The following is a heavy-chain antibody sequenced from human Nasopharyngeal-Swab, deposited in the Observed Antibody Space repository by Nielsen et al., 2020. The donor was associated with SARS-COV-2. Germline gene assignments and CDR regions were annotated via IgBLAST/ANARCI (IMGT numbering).Heavy chain of an antibody. V-gene: IGHV4-39*01. D-gene: IGHD3-3*01. Sequence: GSLRLSCTVSGGSISSSSYYWGWIRQPPGKGLEWIGSIYYSGSTYYNSSLKSRVTISVDTSKNQFSLKLSSVTAADTAVYYCARRGGLFGVVSRSMFDPWGQGTLVTVSS. J-gene: IGHJ5*02. CDR2: IYYSGST. CDR1: GGSISSSSYY. CDR3: ARRGGLFGVVSRSMFDP.